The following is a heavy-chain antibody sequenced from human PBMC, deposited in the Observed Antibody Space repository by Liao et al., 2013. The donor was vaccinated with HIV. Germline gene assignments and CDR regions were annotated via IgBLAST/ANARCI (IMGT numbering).Heavy chain of an antibody. D-gene: IGHD2-21*01. J-gene: IGHJ4*02. CDR2: LSASGST. Sequence: QVVLEESGPGLVKPSETLSLTCTVSGGSISSYYWSWIRQPAGKGLEWIGRLSASGSTNYNPSLKSRVTMSADTSRTQFSLNLRYVTAADTAVYYCAGAIPFVFWGQGTLVTVSS. V-gene: IGHV4-4*07. CDR1: GGSISSYY. CDR3: AGAIPFVF.